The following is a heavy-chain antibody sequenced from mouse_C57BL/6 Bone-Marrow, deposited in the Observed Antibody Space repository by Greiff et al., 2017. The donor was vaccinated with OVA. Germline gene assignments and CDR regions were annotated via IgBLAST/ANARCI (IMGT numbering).Heavy chain of an antibody. D-gene: IGHD1-1*01. CDR3: ARHEGGPPTTVVAEDYAMDY. Sequence: VQLQQSGAELVNPGASVKLSCKASGYTFTEYTIHWVKQRSGQGLEWIGWFYPGSGSIKYNEKFKDKATLTADKSSSTVYMELSRLTSEDSAVYFCARHEGGPPTTVVAEDYAMDYWGQGTSVTVSS. CDR2: FYPGSGSI. CDR1: GYTFTEYT. J-gene: IGHJ4*01. V-gene: IGHV1-62-2*01.